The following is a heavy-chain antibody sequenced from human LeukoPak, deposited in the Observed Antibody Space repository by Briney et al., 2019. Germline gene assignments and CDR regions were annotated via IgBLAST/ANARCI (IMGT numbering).Heavy chain of an antibody. CDR1: GGTISSYA. CDR2: IIPIFGTA. V-gene: IGHV1-69*01. J-gene: IGHJ4*02. CDR3: ARDWAYYDSSGYSDY. Sequence: GSSVKVSCKASGGTISSYAISWVRQAPGQGLEWMGGIIPIFGTANYAQKFQGRVTITADESTSTAYMELSSLRSEDTAVYYCARDWAYYDSSGYSDYWGQGTLVTVSS. D-gene: IGHD3-22*01.